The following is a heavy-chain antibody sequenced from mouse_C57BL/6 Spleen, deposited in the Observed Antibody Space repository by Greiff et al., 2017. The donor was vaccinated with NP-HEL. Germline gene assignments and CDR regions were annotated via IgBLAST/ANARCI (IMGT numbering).Heavy chain of an antibody. CDR3: ARPYYDYDLFYAMDY. D-gene: IGHD2-4*01. V-gene: IGHV1-20*01. CDR2: INPYNGDT. CDR1: GYSFTGYF. J-gene: IGHJ4*01. Sequence: VQLQQSGPELVKPGDSVKISCKASGYSFTGYFMNWVMQSHGKSLEWIGRINPYNGDTFYNQKFKGKATLTVDKSSSTAHMELRSLTSEDSAVYYCARPYYDYDLFYAMDYWGQGTSVTVSS.